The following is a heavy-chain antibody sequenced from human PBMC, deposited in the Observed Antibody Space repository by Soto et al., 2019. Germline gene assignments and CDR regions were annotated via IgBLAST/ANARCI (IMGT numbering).Heavy chain of an antibody. Sequence: RASVKVSCKASGYTFTGYYMHWVRQAPGQGLEWMGWINPNSGGTNYAQKFQGRVTMTRDTSISTAYMELSRLRSDDTAVYYCARVRRAARPEDWFDPWGQGTLVTVSS. V-gene: IGHV1-2*02. CDR2: INPNSGGT. CDR3: ARVRRAARPEDWFDP. J-gene: IGHJ5*02. CDR1: GYTFTGYY. D-gene: IGHD6-6*01.